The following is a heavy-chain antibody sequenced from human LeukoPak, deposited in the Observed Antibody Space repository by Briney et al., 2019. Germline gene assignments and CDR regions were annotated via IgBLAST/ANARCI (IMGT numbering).Heavy chain of an antibody. CDR2: IKQDGSEK. Sequence: PGGSLRLSCAASGFTFSSYAMSWVRQAPGKGLEWVANIKQDGSEKYYVDSVKGRFTISRDNAKNSLYLQMNSLRAEDTAVYYCARVVRARSSSRYLYYFDYWGQGTLVTVSS. J-gene: IGHJ4*02. D-gene: IGHD6-13*01. V-gene: IGHV3-7*01. CDR1: GFTFSSYA. CDR3: ARVVRARSSSRYLYYFDY.